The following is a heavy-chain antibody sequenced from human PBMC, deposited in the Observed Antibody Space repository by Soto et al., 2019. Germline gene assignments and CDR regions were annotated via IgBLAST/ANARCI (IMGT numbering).Heavy chain of an antibody. CDR1: GFTFSNAW. V-gene: IGHV3-15*07. CDR2: IKSKTDGGTT. D-gene: IGHD3-10*01. CDR3: TTAPPMVRGVSGFDY. J-gene: IGHJ4*02. Sequence: GGSLRLSCAASGFTFSNAWMNWVRQAPGKGLEWVGRIKSKTDGGTTDYAAPVKGRFTISRDDSKNTLYLQMNSLKTEDTAVYYCTTAPPMVRGVSGFDYWGQGTLVTVSS.